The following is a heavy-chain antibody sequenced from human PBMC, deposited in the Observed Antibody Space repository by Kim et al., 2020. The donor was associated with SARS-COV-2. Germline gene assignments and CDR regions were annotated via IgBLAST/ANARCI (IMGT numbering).Heavy chain of an antibody. CDR1: VFTFSSNS. V-gene: IGHV3-23*01. Sequence: GGSLRLSCAASVFTFSSNSIMWIRQAPGKGLEWVSAITGSGGTTYYADYVKGRFTISRDNSKNTVYLQMNSLRAEDTAVYFCAKWSGYGDYWGQGTLVTVSS. CDR2: ITGSGGTT. D-gene: IGHD5-12*01. CDR3: AKWSGYGDY. J-gene: IGHJ4*02.